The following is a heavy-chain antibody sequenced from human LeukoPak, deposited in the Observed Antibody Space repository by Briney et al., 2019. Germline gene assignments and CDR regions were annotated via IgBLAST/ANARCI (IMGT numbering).Heavy chain of an antibody. Sequence: SVKLSCKASGGTFSSYAISWVRQAPGQGLEWMGRIIPILGIANYAQKFQGRVTITADKSTSTAYMELSSLRSEDTAVYYCALQVITFEESTPRTPAFDYWGQGTLVTVSS. CDR1: GGTFSSYA. D-gene: IGHD3-16*01. CDR3: ALQVITFEESTPRTPAFDY. V-gene: IGHV1-69*04. CDR2: IIPILGIA. J-gene: IGHJ4*02.